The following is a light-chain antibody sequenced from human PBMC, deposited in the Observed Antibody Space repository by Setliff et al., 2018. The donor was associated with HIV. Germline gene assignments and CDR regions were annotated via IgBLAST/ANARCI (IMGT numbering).Light chain of an antibody. Sequence: QSVLAQPASVSGSPGQSITISCTGTSSDVGGYSYVSWYQQHPGKAPKLMIYEVSNRPSGVSNRFSGSKSGNTASLTISGLQAEDEADYYCGSYTSSSTDVCGTGTKV. V-gene: IGLV2-14*01. CDR3: GSYTSSSTDV. J-gene: IGLJ1*01. CDR1: SSDVGGYSY. CDR2: EVS.